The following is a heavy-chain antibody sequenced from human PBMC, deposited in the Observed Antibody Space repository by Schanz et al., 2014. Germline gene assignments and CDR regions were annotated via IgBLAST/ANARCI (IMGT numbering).Heavy chain of an antibody. Sequence: EVQLVESGGALVQPGGSLRLSCSASGFTFSDHWMSWVRQAPGKGLEWVANIKGDSSVKAYVDSVRGRFTLSRDNVKNSVYLQMNSLRVEDTAVDYCARDPNSVNELDYWGQGTLVTVS. CDR1: GFTFSDHW. CDR3: ARDPNSVNELDY. J-gene: IGHJ4*02. CDR2: IKGDSSVK. V-gene: IGHV3-7*03. D-gene: IGHD5-12*01.